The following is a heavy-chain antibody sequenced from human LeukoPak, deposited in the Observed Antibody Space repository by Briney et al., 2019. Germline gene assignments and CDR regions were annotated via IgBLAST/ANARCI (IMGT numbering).Heavy chain of an antibody. CDR3: ARRPYSDTSGRLSDV. Sequence: GGSLRLSCAASGFAFSSYNMNWVRQAPGKGLEWISYIGSSGSPTHYADSVGGRFTISRDNAKNSSYLQMNSLRDEDTAVYFCARRPYSDTSGRLSDVWGQGTTVTVSS. CDR2: IGSSGSPT. V-gene: IGHV3-48*02. J-gene: IGHJ6*02. CDR1: GFAFSSYN. D-gene: IGHD3-22*01.